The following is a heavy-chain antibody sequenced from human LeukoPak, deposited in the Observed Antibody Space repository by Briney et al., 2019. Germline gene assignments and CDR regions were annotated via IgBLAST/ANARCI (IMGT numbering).Heavy chain of an antibody. Sequence: GESLKISCKGSGYSFSTYWIGWVRQKPGKGPEWMGIIYPGDSDTTYNPSFQGQVTFSADNSISTDYLQWSRLKASDTAMYFCATGTSVAVPPVGQYWGQGTLVTVSS. J-gene: IGHJ4*02. CDR2: IYPGDSDT. V-gene: IGHV5-51*01. CDR3: ATGTSVAVPPVGQY. CDR1: GYSFSTYW. D-gene: IGHD6-19*01.